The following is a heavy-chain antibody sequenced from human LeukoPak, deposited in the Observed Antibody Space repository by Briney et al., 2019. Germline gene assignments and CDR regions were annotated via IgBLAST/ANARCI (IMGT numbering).Heavy chain of an antibody. Sequence: GGSLRLSCAASGFTFSSYAMHWVRQAPGKGLEWVAVISYDGSNKYYADSVKGRFTISRDNSKNTLYLQMNSLRAEDTAVYYCARPPRAGSYLSVDSHYGMDVWGQGTTVTVSS. J-gene: IGHJ6*02. D-gene: IGHD3-10*01. CDR2: ISYDGSNK. CDR1: GFTFSSYA. V-gene: IGHV3-30-3*02. CDR3: ARPPRAGSYLSVDSHYGMDV.